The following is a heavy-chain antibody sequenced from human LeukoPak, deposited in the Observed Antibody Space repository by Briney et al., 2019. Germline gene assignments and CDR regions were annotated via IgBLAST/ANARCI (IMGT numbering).Heavy chain of an antibody. V-gene: IGHV4-61*08. Sequence: PSETLSLTCTVSGGSISSGGYYWSWIRQPPGKGLEWIGYIYYSGSTNYNPSLKSRVTISVDTSKNQFSLRLSSVTAADTAVYYCARLDLDCTNGVCPDYWGQGTLVTVSS. J-gene: IGHJ4*02. CDR1: GGSISSGGYY. CDR2: IYYSGST. D-gene: IGHD2-8*01. CDR3: ARLDLDCTNGVCPDY.